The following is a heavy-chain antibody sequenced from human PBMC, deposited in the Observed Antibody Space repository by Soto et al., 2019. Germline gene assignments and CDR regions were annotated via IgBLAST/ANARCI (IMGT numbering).Heavy chain of an antibody. J-gene: IGHJ4*02. Sequence: SETLSLTCTVSGGSMSSYVWSWIRQPPGRGLEWIGYISDSGSTNYKTSLKSRVTISVDTSKNQFPLKVTSVTAADTAVYYCARGGSSSWYGFYFFDNWGPGTLVTVS. CDR2: ISDSGST. CDR3: ARGGSSSWYGFYFFDN. CDR1: GGSMSSYV. D-gene: IGHD6-13*01. V-gene: IGHV4-59*12.